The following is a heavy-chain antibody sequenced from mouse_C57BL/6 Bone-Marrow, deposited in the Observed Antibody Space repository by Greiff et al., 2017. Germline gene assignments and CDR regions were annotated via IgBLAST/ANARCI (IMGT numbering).Heavy chain of an antibody. CDR3: ARGGYYGVFAY. J-gene: IGHJ3*01. CDR2: IYPRSGNT. D-gene: IGHD1-1*01. V-gene: IGHV1-81*01. CDR1: GYTFTSYG. Sequence: QVQLQQSGAELARPGASVKLSCKASGYTFTSYGISWVKQRTGQGLEWIGEIYPRSGNTYYNEKFKGKATLTADKSSSTAYMELRSRTSEDSAVYFCARGGYYGVFAYGGQGTLVTVSA.